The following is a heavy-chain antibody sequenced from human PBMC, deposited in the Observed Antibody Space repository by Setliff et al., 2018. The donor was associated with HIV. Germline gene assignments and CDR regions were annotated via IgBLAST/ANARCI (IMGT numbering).Heavy chain of an antibody. CDR2: ISGSGDST. CDR3: AKCGGVTCYSASWYFDY. V-gene: IGHV3-23*01. J-gene: IGHJ4*02. CDR1: GFTFSSYA. D-gene: IGHD2-15*01. Sequence: GSLRLSCAASGFTFSSYAMSWVRQAPGKGLEWVSTISGSGDSTYYADSVKGRFTISRDNSKNTLYLQMNSLRAEDTAVYYCAKCGGVTCYSASWYFDYWGQGTLVTVSS.